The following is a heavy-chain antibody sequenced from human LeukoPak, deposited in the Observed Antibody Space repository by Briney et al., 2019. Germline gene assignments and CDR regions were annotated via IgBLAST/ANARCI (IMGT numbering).Heavy chain of an antibody. CDR1: GFTFNSYD. V-gene: IGHV3-23*01. Sequence: RGSLRLSCAASGFTFNSYDMTWGRQAPGKGLEWVSGISGSGGSTYYADSVTGRFTISRDNSKNTLYLQMNSLRAADTAVYYCATQDIVVVVADYWGQGTLVTVSS. D-gene: IGHD2-15*01. CDR3: ATQDIVVVVADY. J-gene: IGHJ4*02. CDR2: ISGSGGST.